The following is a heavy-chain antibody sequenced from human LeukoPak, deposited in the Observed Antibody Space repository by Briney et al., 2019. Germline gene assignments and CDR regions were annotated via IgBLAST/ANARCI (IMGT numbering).Heavy chain of an antibody. CDR2: ISYSGT. Sequence: SETLSLTCTVSGGSISISNYYWGWIRQPPGRGLEWIGSISYSGTYYNPSLESRLTISVDTSKNHFSLNLRSVTAADAAVYYCVRRTSNPVGAIDYWGRGTLVTVSS. J-gene: IGHJ4*02. CDR1: GGSISISNYY. D-gene: IGHD1-26*01. V-gene: IGHV4-39*01. CDR3: VRRTSNPVGAIDY.